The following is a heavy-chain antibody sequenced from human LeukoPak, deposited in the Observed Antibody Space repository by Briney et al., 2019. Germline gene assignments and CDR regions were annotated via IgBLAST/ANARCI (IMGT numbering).Heavy chain of an antibody. CDR3: ARGAYSSGWYGWFDP. CDR2: IYYSGST. D-gene: IGHD6-19*01. J-gene: IGHJ5*02. V-gene: IGHV4-59*08. Sequence: SETLSLTCTVSGGSISSYYWSWIRQPPGKGLEWIGYIYYSGSTNYNPSLKSRVTISVDTSKNQFSLKLSSVTAADTAVYYCARGAYSSGWYGWFDPWGQGTLVTVSS. CDR1: GGSISSYY.